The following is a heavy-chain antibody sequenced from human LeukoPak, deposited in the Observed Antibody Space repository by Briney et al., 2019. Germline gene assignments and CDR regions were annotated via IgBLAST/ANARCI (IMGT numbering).Heavy chain of an antibody. J-gene: IGHJ3*01. V-gene: IGHV3-30*03. CDR1: GFTISTYG. Sequence: TGGSLRLSCAASGFTISTYGMHWVRQAPGKGLEWVAVISHDGSNEFHADSVKVRFTISRDNSKSTLYLQMNSLRAEDTAVYYCATEMDSDAFDLWGRGTMVTVSS. CDR2: ISHDGSNE. CDR3: ATEMDSDAFDL. D-gene: IGHD2-2*03.